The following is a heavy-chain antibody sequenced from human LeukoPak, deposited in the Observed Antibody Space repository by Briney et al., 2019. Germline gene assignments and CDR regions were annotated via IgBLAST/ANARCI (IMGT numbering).Heavy chain of an antibody. CDR2: INPNSGGT. CDR3: ARDSPRVVVPADLHYYGMDV. V-gene: IGHV1-2*02. D-gene: IGHD2-2*01. Sequence: ASVKVSCKASGYTFTGYYMHWVRQAPGQGLEWMGWINPNSGGTNYAQKFQGRVTMTRDTSISTAYMELSRLRSDDTAVYYCARDSPRVVVPADLHYYGMDVWGQGTTVTVS. CDR1: GYTFTGYY. J-gene: IGHJ6*02.